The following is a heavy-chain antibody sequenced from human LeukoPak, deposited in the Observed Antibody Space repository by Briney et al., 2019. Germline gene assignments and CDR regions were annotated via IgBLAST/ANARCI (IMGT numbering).Heavy chain of an antibody. CDR1: GYTFNTNG. J-gene: IGHJ5*01. Sequence: ASVTVSCKASGYTFNTNGLNWVRQAPGQGLQWMGWINANTGSTNYAQILQGRVTMTTDTSTSTAYLELTSLTSDDTAIYYCARDAFQGSSWSNWFDSWGQGTLVIVSS. D-gene: IGHD6-13*01. CDR3: ARDAFQGSSWSNWFDS. CDR2: INANTGST. V-gene: IGHV1-18*01.